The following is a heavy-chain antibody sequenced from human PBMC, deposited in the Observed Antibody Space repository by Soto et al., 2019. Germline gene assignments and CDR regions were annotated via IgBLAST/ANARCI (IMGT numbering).Heavy chain of an antibody. CDR3: AREPLT. V-gene: IGHV4-31*03. CDR2: IYYSGST. CDR1: GGYISSGCDY. Sequence: SETLSVTCTVSGGYISSGCDYWNWIRQHPGKGLEWIGYIYYSGSTYYNPSLKSRVTISVDTSKNQFSLKLSSVTAADTAVYYCAREPLTWGQGTLVTVSS. J-gene: IGHJ4*02.